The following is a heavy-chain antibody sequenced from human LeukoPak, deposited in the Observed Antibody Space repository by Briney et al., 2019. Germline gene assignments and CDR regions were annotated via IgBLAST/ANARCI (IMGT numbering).Heavy chain of an antibody. CDR3: ARPHGTLIASYYLDS. J-gene: IGHJ4*02. CDR1: GFTLSDYY. Sequence: PGGSLRLSCAASGFTLSDYYMSWIRQAPGKGLEWVSCISGSGTTKYYTDSVKGRFTISRDNAKNSLYLQMNSLRADDTGVYYCARPHGTLIASYYLDSWGQGTLVTVSS. D-gene: IGHD1-1*01. V-gene: IGHV3-11*01. CDR2: ISGSGTTK.